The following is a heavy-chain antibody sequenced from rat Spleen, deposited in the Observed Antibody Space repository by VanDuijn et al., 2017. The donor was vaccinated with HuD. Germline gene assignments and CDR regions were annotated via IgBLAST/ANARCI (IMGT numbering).Heavy chain of an antibody. V-gene: IGHV5-29*01. D-gene: IGHD1-9*01. CDR1: GFTFSNYG. CDR3: ARRHYGYTDYFDY. Sequence: EVQLVESGGGLVQPGRSLKLSCAASGFTFSNYGMAWVRQAPTKGLEWVATLSYDGTTTYYRDSVKGRFTISREIAKSTLYLQMDSLSAEDTATYYCARRHYGYTDYFDYWGQGVMVTVSS. J-gene: IGHJ2*01. CDR2: LSYDGTTT.